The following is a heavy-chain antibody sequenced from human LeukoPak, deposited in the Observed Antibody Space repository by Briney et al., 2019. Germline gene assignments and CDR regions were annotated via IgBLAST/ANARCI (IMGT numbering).Heavy chain of an antibody. J-gene: IGHJ4*02. V-gene: IGHV4-34*01. D-gene: IGHD2-2*01. CDR1: GGSFSGYY. CDR3: ARGTPRYCSSTSCYARPFDY. Sequence: PSETLSLTCAVYGGSFSGYYWSWIRQPPGKGLEWIGEINHSGSTNYNPSLKSRVTISVDTSKNQFSLKLSSVTAADTAVYYCARGTPRYCSSTSCYARPFDYWGQGTLVTAS. CDR2: INHSGST.